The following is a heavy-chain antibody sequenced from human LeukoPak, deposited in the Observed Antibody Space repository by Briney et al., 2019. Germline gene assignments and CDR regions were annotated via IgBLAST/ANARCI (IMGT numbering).Heavy chain of an antibody. J-gene: IGHJ5*02. V-gene: IGHV4-39*07. CDR2: IYYSGST. D-gene: IGHD2-2*01. CDR3: ARDVQGAYCSSTSCYNWFDP. CDR1: GVSISSSNSY. Sequence: SETLSLTCTVSGVSISSSNSYWGWIRQPPGKGLEWIGSIYYSGSTYYNPSLKSRVTISVDTSKNQFSLKLSSVTAADTAVYYCARDVQGAYCSSTSCYNWFDPWGQGTLVTVSS.